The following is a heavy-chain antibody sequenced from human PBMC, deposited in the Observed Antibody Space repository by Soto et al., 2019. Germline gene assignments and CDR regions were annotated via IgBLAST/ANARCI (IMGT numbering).Heavy chain of an antibody. D-gene: IGHD2-8*01. V-gene: IGHV3-23*01. CDR1: GLSFSVYA. Sequence: EVQLLQSGGGLVQPGGSLRLSCVDSGLSFSVYAFNWVRQAPGKGLEWVSTIGSPDQTYDADSVKGRFTISRDNSKSTVYMHMNSLRAEDTAMYYCARDGINGNGMFDWFDPWGQGTLVTVSS. J-gene: IGHJ5*02. CDR3: ARDGINGNGMFDWFDP. CDR2: IGSPDQT.